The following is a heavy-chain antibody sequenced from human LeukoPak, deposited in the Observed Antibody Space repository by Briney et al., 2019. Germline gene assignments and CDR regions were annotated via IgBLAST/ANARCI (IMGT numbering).Heavy chain of an antibody. Sequence: SETLSITCTVSYYSMTSGYYWTCIRQSPGKGLEWIRSLYHTRYTYYNPSLKSRVTMTVDTAMNQFSLKLRSVTAADTAVYYCARDGYNWNYGACEYWGQGALVTVSS. J-gene: IGHJ4*02. CDR2: LYHTRYT. V-gene: IGHV4-38-2*02. CDR3: ARDGYNWNYGACEY. D-gene: IGHD1-7*01. CDR1: YYSMTSGYY.